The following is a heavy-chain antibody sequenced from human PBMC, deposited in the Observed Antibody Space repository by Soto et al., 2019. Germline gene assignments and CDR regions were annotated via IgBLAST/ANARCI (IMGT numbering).Heavy chain of an antibody. V-gene: IGHV4-34*01. Sequence: SETLSLTCAVYGGAFSGYYWSWIRPPPGKGVEWIGEINHSGSTNYNPSLKSRVTISVDTSKNQFSLKLSSVTAADTAVYYCARGRSGGSCYSVFTSCGLTFDYWGQGTLVTVSS. CDR1: GGAFSGYY. D-gene: IGHD2-15*01. CDR2: INHSGST. J-gene: IGHJ4*02. CDR3: ARGRSGGSCYSVFTSCGLTFDY.